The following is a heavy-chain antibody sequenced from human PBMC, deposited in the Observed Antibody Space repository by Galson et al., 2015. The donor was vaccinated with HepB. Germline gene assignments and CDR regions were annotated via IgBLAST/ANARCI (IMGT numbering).Heavy chain of an antibody. Sequence: SLRLSCAASGFTFSDYAMDWVRQAPGKGLEWVSAISGSDGTTYYADSVEGRFTISRDNSKSTLYLEMNSLRAEDTALYYCAKEGCTRATCYTNFWGQGTLVTVSS. D-gene: IGHD2-2*01. CDR1: GFTFSDYA. J-gene: IGHJ4*02. CDR2: ISGSDGTT. CDR3: AKEGCTRATCYTNF. V-gene: IGHV3-23*01.